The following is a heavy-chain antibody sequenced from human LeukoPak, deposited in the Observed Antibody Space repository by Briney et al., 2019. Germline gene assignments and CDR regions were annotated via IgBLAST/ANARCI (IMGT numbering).Heavy chain of an antibody. CDR2: INPNSGGT. V-gene: IGHV1-2*02. Sequence: ASVKVSCKASGYTFTGYYMHWVRQAPGQGLEWMGWINPNSGGTNYAQEFQGRVTMTRDTSISTAYMELSRLRSDDTAVYYCARILGYCSGGSCYSDFDYWGQGTLVTVSS. J-gene: IGHJ4*02. CDR3: ARILGYCSGGSCYSDFDY. CDR1: GYTFTGYY. D-gene: IGHD2-15*01.